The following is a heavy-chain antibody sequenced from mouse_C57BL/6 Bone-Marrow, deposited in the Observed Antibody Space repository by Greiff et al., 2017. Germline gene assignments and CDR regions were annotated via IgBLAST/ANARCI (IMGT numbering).Heavy chain of an antibody. V-gene: IGHV1-18*01. D-gene: IGHD1-1*01. CDR2: INPNNGGT. J-gene: IGHJ3*01. Sequence: DVQLQESGPELVKPGASVKIPCKASGYTFTDYNMDWVKQSHGKSLEWIGDINPNNGGTIYNQKFKGKATLTVDKSSSTAYMELRSLTSEDTAVYYCARGVPIYYYGFAYWGQGTLVTVSA. CDR1: GYTFTDYN. CDR3: ARGVPIYYYGFAY.